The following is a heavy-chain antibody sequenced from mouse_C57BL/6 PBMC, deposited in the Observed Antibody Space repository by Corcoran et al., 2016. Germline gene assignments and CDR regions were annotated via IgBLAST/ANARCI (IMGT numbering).Heavy chain of an antibody. V-gene: IGHV9-3*01. CDR1: GYTFTTYG. CDR3: ARVYYYYEGYYYAMDY. CDR2: INTYSGVP. Sequence: QIQLVQSGPELKKPGETVKISCKASGYTFTTYGMSWVKQAPGKGLKWMGWINTYSGVPTYADDFKGRFSFSLETSASTAYLQINNLKNEETATYFCARVYYYYEGYYYAMDYWGQGTSVTVSS. D-gene: IGHD2-4*01. J-gene: IGHJ4*01.